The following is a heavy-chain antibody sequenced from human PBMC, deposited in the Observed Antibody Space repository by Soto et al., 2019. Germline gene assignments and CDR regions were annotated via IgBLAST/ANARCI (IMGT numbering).Heavy chain of an antibody. CDR2: IYYSGYT. Sequence: SETLSVTCSVSGDSTTSGAYYWGWIRQPPGKGLEWLGSIYYSGYTYYNPSLKSRVTISVDRSRNQFSLKLSSVTAADTAVYYCARHNLTNYILNGYYQYFFDYWGQGTLVTVSS. CDR3: ARHNLTNYILNGYYQYFFDY. V-gene: IGHV4-39*01. J-gene: IGHJ4*02. D-gene: IGHD3-9*01. CDR1: GDSTTSGAYY.